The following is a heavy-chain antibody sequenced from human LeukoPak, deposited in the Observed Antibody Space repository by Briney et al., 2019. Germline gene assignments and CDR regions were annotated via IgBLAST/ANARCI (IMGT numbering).Heavy chain of an antibody. J-gene: IGHJ4*02. V-gene: IGHV4-39*07. CDR2: IYYSGST. Sequence: SETLSLTCTVSGGSISSSSYYWGWIRQPPGKGLEWIGSIYYSGSTYYNPSLKSRVTISVDTSKNQFSLKLSSVTAADTAVYYCARISSSSRGVDYWGQGTLVTVSS. CDR3: ARISSSSRGVDY. CDR1: GGSISSSSYY. D-gene: IGHD6-13*01.